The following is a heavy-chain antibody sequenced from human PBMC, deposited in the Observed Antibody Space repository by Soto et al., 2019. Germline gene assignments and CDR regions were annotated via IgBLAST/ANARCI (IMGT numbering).Heavy chain of an antibody. D-gene: IGHD2-15*01. Sequence: GGSLRLSCAASGFTFSSYWMSWVRQAPGKGLEWVANIKQDGSEKYYVDSVEGRFTISRDNAKNSLYLQMNSLRAEDTAVYYCARDKAVDGDAFDIWGQGTMVTVSS. CDR1: GFTFSSYW. J-gene: IGHJ3*02. V-gene: IGHV3-7*01. CDR2: IKQDGSEK. CDR3: ARDKAVDGDAFDI.